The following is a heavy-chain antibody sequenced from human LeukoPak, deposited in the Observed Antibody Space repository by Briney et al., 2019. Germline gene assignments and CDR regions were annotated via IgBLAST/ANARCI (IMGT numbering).Heavy chain of an antibody. V-gene: IGHV5-51*01. J-gene: IGHJ3*02. D-gene: IGHD3-16*01. CDR1: GYSFTSYW. CDR2: IYPGDSDT. CDR3: ARRLRGRGPSDAFDI. Sequence: GESLKISCKGSGYSFTSYWIGWVRQMPGKGLEWMGIIYPGDSDTRYSPSFQGQVTISADKSISTAYLQWSSLKASDTAMYYCARRLRGRGPSDAFDIWGQGTMVTVSS.